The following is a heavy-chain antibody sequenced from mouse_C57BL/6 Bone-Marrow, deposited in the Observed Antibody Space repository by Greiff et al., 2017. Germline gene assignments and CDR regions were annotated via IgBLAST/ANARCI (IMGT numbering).Heavy chain of an antibody. CDR1: GYTFTSYW. Sequence: VQLQQPGAELVRPGTSVKLSCKASGYTFTSYWTHWVKQRPGQGLEWIGVIDPSDSYTNYNQKFKGKATLTVDTSSSTAYMQLSSLTSEDSAVYYCARGLLGSWFAYWGQGTLVTVSA. D-gene: IGHD2-3*01. CDR2: IDPSDSYT. J-gene: IGHJ3*01. V-gene: IGHV1-59*01. CDR3: ARGLLGSWFAY.